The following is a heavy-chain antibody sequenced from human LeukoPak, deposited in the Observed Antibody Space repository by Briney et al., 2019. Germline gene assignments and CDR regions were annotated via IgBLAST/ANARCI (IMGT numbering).Heavy chain of an antibody. Sequence: ASVKVSCKASGYTFTSYGISWVRQAPGQGLEWMGWISAYNGNTNYAQKLQGRVTMTTDASTSTAYMELRSLRSDDTAVYYCVRDPPYYDILTGYYLSDYWGQGTLVTVSS. CDR1: GYTFTSYG. CDR3: VRDPPYYDILTGYYLSDY. D-gene: IGHD3-9*01. CDR2: ISAYNGNT. J-gene: IGHJ4*02. V-gene: IGHV1-18*01.